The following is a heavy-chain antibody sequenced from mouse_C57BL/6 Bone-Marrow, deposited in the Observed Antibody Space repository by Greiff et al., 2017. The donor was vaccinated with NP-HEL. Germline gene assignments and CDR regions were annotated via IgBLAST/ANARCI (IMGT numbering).Heavy chain of an antibody. V-gene: IGHV1-54*01. CDR3: ARGEYYGSRTGFAY. Sequence: QVHVKQSGAELVRPGTSVKVSCKASGYAFTNYLIEWVKQRPGQGLEWIGVITHRSGNTYYNEKFKGKATLTADKSSSTAYMELRSLTSEDSAVYFCARGEYYGSRTGFAYWGQGTLVTVSA. D-gene: IGHD1-1*01. J-gene: IGHJ3*01. CDR2: ITHRSGNT. CDR1: GYAFTNYL.